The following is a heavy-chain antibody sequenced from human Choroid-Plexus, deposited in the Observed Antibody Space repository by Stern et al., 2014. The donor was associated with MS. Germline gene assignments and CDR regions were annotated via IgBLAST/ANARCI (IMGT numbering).Heavy chain of an antibody. V-gene: IGHV3-30*04. Sequence: VQLVESGGGVVQPGRPLRLSFVVSGFTFGSCAMHWVRQAPGKGLEWVAGVSYDGSNKYYADSVKGRFTISRDNSQNTLYMQMSSLRPEDTAVYYCAKDRQYLTYFFDHWGQGSLVTVSS. CDR2: VSYDGSNK. CDR1: GFTFGSCA. D-gene: IGHD2/OR15-2a*01. J-gene: IGHJ5*02. CDR3: AKDRQYLTYFFDH.